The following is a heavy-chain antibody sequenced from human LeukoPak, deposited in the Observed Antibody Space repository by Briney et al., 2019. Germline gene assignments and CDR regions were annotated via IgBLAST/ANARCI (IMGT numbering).Heavy chain of an antibody. V-gene: IGHV3-23*01. CDR2: ISASGSST. CDR1: GGTFSSSG. CDR3: ARDGHPFDS. J-gene: IGHJ4*02. Sequence: GASVKVSCKASGGTFSSSGMGWVRQAPGKGLEWVSAISASGSSTYYADSVRGRFTISRDNSKNTLYLQMDSLRTEDTGVYYCARDGHPFDSWGQGTLVTVSS.